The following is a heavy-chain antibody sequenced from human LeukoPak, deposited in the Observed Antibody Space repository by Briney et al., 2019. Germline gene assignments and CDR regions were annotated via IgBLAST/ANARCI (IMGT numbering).Heavy chain of an antibody. CDR3: ARDGDSSGYSLFGY. V-gene: IGHV3-30-3*01. CDR2: ISYDGSNK. CDR1: GFTFSSYA. J-gene: IGHJ4*02. D-gene: IGHD3-22*01. Sequence: GRSLRLSCAASGFTFSSYAMHWVRQAPGKGLEWVAVISYDGSNKYYADSVKGRFTISRDNSKNTLYLQMNSLRAEDTAVYYCARDGDSSGYSLFGYWGQGTLVTVSS.